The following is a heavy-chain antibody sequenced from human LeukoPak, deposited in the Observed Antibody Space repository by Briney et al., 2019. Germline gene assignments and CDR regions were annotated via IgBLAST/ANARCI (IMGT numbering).Heavy chain of an antibody. Sequence: SETLSLTCAVYGGSFSGYYWSWIRQPPGKGLEWIGEINHSGSTNYNPSLKSRVTISVDTSKNQFPLKLSSVPAPDPAVYYCVTYYFDSSGPKKNYWGQGTLVTVSS. V-gene: IGHV4-34*01. D-gene: IGHD3-22*01. CDR1: GGSFSGYY. CDR2: INHSGST. J-gene: IGHJ4*02. CDR3: VTYYFDSSGPKKNY.